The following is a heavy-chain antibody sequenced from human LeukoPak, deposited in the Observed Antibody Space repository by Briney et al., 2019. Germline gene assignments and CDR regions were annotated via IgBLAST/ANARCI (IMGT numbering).Heavy chain of an antibody. CDR1: GFTFSSYW. J-gene: IGHJ4*02. Sequence: GGTLRLSCVASGFTFSSYWMHWVRQAPGKGLVWVSHINSDGSSTTYADSVKGRFTISRDNAKNTLYLQMNSLRAEDTAVYYCARDGLAAITFDYWGQGILVTVSS. V-gene: IGHV3-74*01. D-gene: IGHD5-24*01. CDR2: INSDGSST. CDR3: ARDGLAAITFDY.